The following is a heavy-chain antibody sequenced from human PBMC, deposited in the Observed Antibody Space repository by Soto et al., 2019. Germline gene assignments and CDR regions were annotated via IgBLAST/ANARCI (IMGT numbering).Heavy chain of an antibody. CDR3: ARGGDYSGYYYVHDY. Sequence: QVQLQQWGAGLLKPSETLSLTCAVYSGSFSGYYWSWIRQPPGKGLEWIGEINHSGSTNYNPSLQSRVTISVDKSKNQFSLKLSSVTAADTAVYYCARGGDYSGYYYVHDYWGQGTLVSVSS. J-gene: IGHJ4*02. D-gene: IGHD3-22*01. V-gene: IGHV4-34*01. CDR1: SGSFSGYY. CDR2: INHSGST.